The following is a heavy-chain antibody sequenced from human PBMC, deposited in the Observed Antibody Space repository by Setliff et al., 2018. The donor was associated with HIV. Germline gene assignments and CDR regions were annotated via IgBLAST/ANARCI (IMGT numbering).Heavy chain of an antibody. CDR1: GFTVSSNY. CDR3: ARDLWNYGIDS. J-gene: IGHJ5*01. D-gene: IGHD1-7*01. V-gene: IGHV3-53*01. Sequence: GSLRLSCAASGFTVSSNYMNWVRQAPGKGLEWVSIIYSGGTTYYADSVKGRFTISRDNSKNSLYLQMNSLRAEDTAVYYCARDLWNYGIDSWGQGTLVTVSS. CDR2: IYSGGTT.